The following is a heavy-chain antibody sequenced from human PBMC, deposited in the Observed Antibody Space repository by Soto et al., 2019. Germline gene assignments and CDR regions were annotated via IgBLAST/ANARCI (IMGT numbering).Heavy chain of an antibody. CDR3: ARALWTASGSIGAFDI. Sequence: QVQLVESGGGGVQPGRSLRLSCAASGFTFSSYGMHWVRQAPGKGLEWVAVIWYDGSNKYYADSVKGRFTISRDNSKNTLDMQMNSLSAEDTAVYYCARALWTASGSIGAFDIGGQGTMVTVSS. CDR2: IWYDGSNK. D-gene: IGHD1-26*01. J-gene: IGHJ3*02. CDR1: GFTFSSYG. V-gene: IGHV3-33*01.